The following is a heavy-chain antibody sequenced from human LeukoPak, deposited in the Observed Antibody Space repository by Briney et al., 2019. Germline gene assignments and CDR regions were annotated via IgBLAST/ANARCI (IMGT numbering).Heavy chain of an antibody. CDR3: ASGALGPFDP. V-gene: IGHV1-69*04. CDR1: GGTFSSYA. J-gene: IGHJ5*02. D-gene: IGHD3-10*01. CDR2: VIPILGIA. Sequence: ASVKVSCKASGGTFSSYAISWVRQAPGQGLEWMGRVIPILGIANYAQKFQGRVTITADKSTSTAYMELSSLRSEDTAVYYCASGALGPFDPWGQGTLVTVSS.